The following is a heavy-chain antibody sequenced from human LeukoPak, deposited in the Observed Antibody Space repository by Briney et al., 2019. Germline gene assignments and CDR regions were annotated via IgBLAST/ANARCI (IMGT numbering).Heavy chain of an antibody. D-gene: IGHD6-13*01. CDR1: GFTFSSYA. Sequence: GGSLRLSCAASGFTFSSYAMSWVRQAPGKGLEWVSAISGSGGSTYYADSVKGRFTLSRDNSKNTLSLQMNSLRAEDTAVYYCAKAQDPIAAAGTSPFDYWGQGTLVTVSS. CDR3: AKAQDPIAAAGTSPFDY. J-gene: IGHJ4*02. CDR2: ISGSGGST. V-gene: IGHV3-23*01.